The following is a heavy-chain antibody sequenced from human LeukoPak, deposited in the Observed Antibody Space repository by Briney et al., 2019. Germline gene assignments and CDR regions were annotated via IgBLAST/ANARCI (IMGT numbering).Heavy chain of an antibody. V-gene: IGHV1-2*02. CDR3: ARDRPGYETPFDY. CDR1: GYTFTSYY. D-gene: IGHD5-18*01. Sequence: ASVKVSCKASGYTFTSYYMHWVRQAPGQGLEWMGWINPNSGGTNYAQKFQGRVAMTRDTSISTAYMELSRLRSDDTAVYYCARDRPGYETPFDYWGQGTLVTVSS. CDR2: INPNSGGT. J-gene: IGHJ4*02.